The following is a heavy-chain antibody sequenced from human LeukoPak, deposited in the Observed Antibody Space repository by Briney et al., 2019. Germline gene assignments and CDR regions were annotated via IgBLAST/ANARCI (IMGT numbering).Heavy chain of an antibody. D-gene: IGHD1-26*01. Sequence: SETLSLTCTVSGGSISSSSYYWGWIRQPPGKGLEWIGSFYYSGNTYYNPSLKSRVTISVDTPKNQFSLKLSSVTAADTAVYYCARLGSSDAFDIWGQGTMVTVSS. V-gene: IGHV4-39*01. J-gene: IGHJ3*02. CDR3: ARLGSSDAFDI. CDR2: FYYSGNT. CDR1: GGSISSSSYY.